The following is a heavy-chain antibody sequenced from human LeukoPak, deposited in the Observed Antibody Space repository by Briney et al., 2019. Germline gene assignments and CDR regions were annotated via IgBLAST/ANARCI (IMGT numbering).Heavy chain of an antibody. CDR2: XXXGGST. D-gene: IGHD3-22*01. CDR3: ARVSDYYGSSGYYMGYYDL. CDR1: GITVKSNY. Sequence: GGSLRLSCAASGITVKSNYMSWVRQAPGKGFEXXXXXXXGGSTYYGDSVEGRFTISRDNAVNTMSLEMSSLRVDDTAVYYCARVSDYYGSSGYYMGYYDLWGQGTLVTVSS. V-gene: IGHV3-53*01. J-gene: IGHJ4*02.